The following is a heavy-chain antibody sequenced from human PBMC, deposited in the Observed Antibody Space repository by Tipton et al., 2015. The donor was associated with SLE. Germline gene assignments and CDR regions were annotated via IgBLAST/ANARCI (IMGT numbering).Heavy chain of an antibody. V-gene: IGHV3-13*01. Sequence: SLRLSCAASGFTFSTYDMHWVRQGIGKGLEWVSAIGTTDDTYYSGSVKGRFTISRENVKNSLYLQMNSLRAGDTAVYYCARAPPYYDFWSGMGPVGMDVWGQGTTVTVSS. CDR2: IGTTDDT. CDR3: ARAPPYYDFWSGMGPVGMDV. CDR1: GFTFSTYD. J-gene: IGHJ6*02. D-gene: IGHD3-3*01.